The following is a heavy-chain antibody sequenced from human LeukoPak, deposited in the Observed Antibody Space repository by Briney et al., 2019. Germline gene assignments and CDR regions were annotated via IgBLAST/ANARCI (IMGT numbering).Heavy chain of an antibody. CDR2: LIPIFGTA. CDR3: ATQVVVVPAAPEYYFDY. V-gene: IGHV1-69*05. Sequence: SVKVSCKASGGTFSSYAISWVRQAPGQGLEWMGGLIPIFGTANYAQKFQGRVTITTDESTSTAYMELSSLRSEDTAVYYCATQVVVVPAAPEYYFDYWGQGTLVTVSS. CDR1: GGTFSSYA. J-gene: IGHJ4*02. D-gene: IGHD2-2*01.